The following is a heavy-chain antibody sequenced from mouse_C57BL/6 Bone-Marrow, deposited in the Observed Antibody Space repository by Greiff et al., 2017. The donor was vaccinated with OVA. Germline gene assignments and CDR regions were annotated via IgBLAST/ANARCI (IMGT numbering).Heavy chain of an antibody. CDR3: ARGGYDYAYWYFDV. Sequence: QVQLQQPGTELVKPGASVKLSCKASGYTFTSYWMHWVKQRPGQGLEWIGNINPSNGGTNYNEKFKSKATLTVDKSSSTAYMQLSGLTSEDSSVYYGARGGYDYAYWYFDVWGTGTTVTVSS. D-gene: IGHD2-4*01. CDR2: INPSNGGT. CDR1: GYTFTSYW. V-gene: IGHV1-53*01. J-gene: IGHJ1*03.